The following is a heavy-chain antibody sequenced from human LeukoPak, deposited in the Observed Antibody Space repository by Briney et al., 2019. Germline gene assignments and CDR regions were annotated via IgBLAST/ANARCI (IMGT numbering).Heavy chain of an antibody. CDR3: AISAPNYYDSSGYYSYFQH. Sequence: PGGSLRLSCAASRFTFSSYSMNWVRQAPGKGLEWISYITSDSSTIYYADSVKGRFTISRDNAKNSLYLQMTSLRAEDTAVYYCAISAPNYYDSSGYYSYFQHWGQGTLVTVSS. D-gene: IGHD3-22*01. V-gene: IGHV3-48*04. CDR1: RFTFSSYS. J-gene: IGHJ1*01. CDR2: ITSDSSTI.